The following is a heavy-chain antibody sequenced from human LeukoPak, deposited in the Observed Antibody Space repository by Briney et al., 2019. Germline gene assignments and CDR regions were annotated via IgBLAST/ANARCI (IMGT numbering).Heavy chain of an antibody. CDR3: ARRTYGSGWYYFDF. CDR1: GFTVSTNY. Sequence: GGSLRLSCAASGFTVSTNYMTWVRHAPGKGLEWVSLIYGGAITYYADSVKGSFTISIDNSKNTLYLQMNSLRAEDTAVYYCARRTYGSGWYYFDFWGHGTLVTVSS. J-gene: IGHJ4*01. D-gene: IGHD6-19*01. CDR2: IYGGAIT. V-gene: IGHV3-66*01.